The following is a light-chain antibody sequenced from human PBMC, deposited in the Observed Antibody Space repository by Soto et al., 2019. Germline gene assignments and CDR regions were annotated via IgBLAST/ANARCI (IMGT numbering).Light chain of an antibody. CDR3: QQYNNWRMYT. V-gene: IGKV3-15*01. J-gene: IGKJ2*01. CDR2: GAS. Sequence: EIVMTQSPATLSVSPGERATLSCRASQSVSSNLAWYQQKPGQAPWLLIYGASTRATGIPARFSGSGSGTEFTLTISSLQSEDFAVYYCQQYNNWRMYTFGQGTKLEIK. CDR1: QSVSSN.